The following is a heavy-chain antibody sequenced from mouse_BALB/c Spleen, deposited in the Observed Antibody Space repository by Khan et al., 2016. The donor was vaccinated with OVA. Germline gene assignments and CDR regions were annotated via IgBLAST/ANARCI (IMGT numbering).Heavy chain of an antibody. D-gene: IGHD2-4*01. J-gene: IGHJ3*01. Sequence: VQLQESGPGLVAPSQSLSITCTVSGFSLDKYSVHWSRQSPGKGLEWLGGIWSDGGTDYNAALISRLTFTKGNSRSQVFFKVNSLQPNDTAIYYCARRGYDYGRGALFVYWGQGTLVTVSA. V-gene: IGHV2-2*02. CDR3: ARRGYDYGRGALFVY. CDR1: GFSLDKYS. CDR2: IWSDGGT.